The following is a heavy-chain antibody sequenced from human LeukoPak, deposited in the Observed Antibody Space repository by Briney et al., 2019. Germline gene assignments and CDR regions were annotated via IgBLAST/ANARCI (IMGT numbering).Heavy chain of an antibody. V-gene: IGHV3-48*04. J-gene: IGHJ3*02. CDR1: GFTFSSHS. Sequence: GGSLRLSCAASGFTFSSHSMNWVRQAPGKGLEWVSYISSSSSTIYYADSVKGRFTISRDNAKNSLYLQMNSLRAEDTAVYYCARTQSVLRYFDWLFDAFDIWGQGTMVTVSS. CDR3: ARTQSVLRYFDWLFDAFDI. D-gene: IGHD3-9*01. CDR2: ISSSSSTI.